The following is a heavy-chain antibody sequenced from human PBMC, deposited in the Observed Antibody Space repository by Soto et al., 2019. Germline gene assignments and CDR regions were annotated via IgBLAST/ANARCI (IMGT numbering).Heavy chain of an antibody. CDR2: IYHSGST. V-gene: IGHV4-38-2*01. CDR3: NGVTYYYGMDV. J-gene: IGHJ6*02. Sequence: PSETLSLTCAVSGYSISSGYYWGWIRQPPGKGLEWIGSIYHSGSTYYNPSLKSRVTISVDTSKNQFSLKLSSVTAADTAVYYCNGVTYYYGMDVWGQGTTVTSP. D-gene: IGHD2-8*01. CDR1: GYSISSGYY.